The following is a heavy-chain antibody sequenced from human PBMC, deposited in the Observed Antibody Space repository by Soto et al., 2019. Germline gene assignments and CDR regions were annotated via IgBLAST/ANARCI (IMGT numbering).Heavy chain of an antibody. CDR3: ASDHKGSYYDYGMDC. CDR2: ISGSGGST. J-gene: IGHJ6*02. CDR1: GFSFSRYA. V-gene: IGHV3-23*01. Sequence: GTLRLSCAVSGFSFSRYAMSWVRQAPGKGLEWVSVISGSGGSTYFADSVKGRFTISRANYKNTLYLQINRLRAEDTAVYYCASDHKGSYYDYGMDCWGQGTTVIVSS.